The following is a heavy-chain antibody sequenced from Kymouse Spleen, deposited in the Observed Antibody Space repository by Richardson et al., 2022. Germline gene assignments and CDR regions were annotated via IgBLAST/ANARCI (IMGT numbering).Heavy chain of an antibody. CDR1: GGSFSGYY. V-gene: IGHV4-34*01. Sequence: QVQLQQWGAGLLKPSETLSLTCAVYGGSFSGYYWSWIRQPPGKGLEWIGEINHSGSTNYNPSLKSRVTISVDTSKNQFSLKLSSVTAADTAVYYCARSITMVRGVIDWFDPWGQGTLVTVSS. CDR2: INHSGST. D-gene: IGHD3-10*01. CDR3: ARSITMVRGVIDWFDP. J-gene: IGHJ5*02.